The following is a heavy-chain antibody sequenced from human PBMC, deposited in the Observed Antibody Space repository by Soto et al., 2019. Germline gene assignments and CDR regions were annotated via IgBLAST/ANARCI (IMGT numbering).Heavy chain of an antibody. CDR2: IYYSGST. CDR1: GGSISSGGYY. J-gene: IGHJ3*02. D-gene: IGHD3-10*01. V-gene: IGHV4-31*03. Sequence: VQLQESGPGLVKPSQTLSLTCIVSGGSISSGGYYWSWIRQHPGKGLEWIGYIYYSGSTYYNPLVNRGVTTPVYTSKNQFSLKLSSVTAADAAVYYCARDGASGESGAFYIWGQGTMVTVSS. CDR3: ARDGASGESGAFYI.